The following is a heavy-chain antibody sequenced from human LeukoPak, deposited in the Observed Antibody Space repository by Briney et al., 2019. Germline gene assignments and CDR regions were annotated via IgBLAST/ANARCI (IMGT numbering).Heavy chain of an antibody. D-gene: IGHD3-22*01. CDR1: GGSISSGGYS. CDR2: IYHSGST. Sequence: SQTLSFTCAVSGGSISSGGYSWSWIRQPPGKGLEWIGYIYHSGSTYYNPSLKSRVTISVDRSKNQFSLKLSSVTAADTAVYYCARGRDSSGYYSYYFDYWGQGTLVTVSS. CDR3: ARGRDSSGYYSYYFDY. V-gene: IGHV4-30-2*01. J-gene: IGHJ4*02.